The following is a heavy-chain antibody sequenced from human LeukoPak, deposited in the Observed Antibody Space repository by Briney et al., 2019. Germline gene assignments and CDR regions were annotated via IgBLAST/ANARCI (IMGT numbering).Heavy chain of an antibody. D-gene: IGHD5-18*01. CDR3: ARRAYSYGQGLNSDY. J-gene: IGHJ4*02. Sequence: SQTLSLTCTVSGGSISSGDYHWSWIRQPPGKGLEWIGYIYYSGSTYYNPSLKSRVTISVGTSKIQFSLKLSSVTAADTAVYYCARRAYSYGQGLNSDYWGQGTLVIVSS. CDR2: IYYSGST. V-gene: IGHV4-30-4*08. CDR1: GGSISSGDYH.